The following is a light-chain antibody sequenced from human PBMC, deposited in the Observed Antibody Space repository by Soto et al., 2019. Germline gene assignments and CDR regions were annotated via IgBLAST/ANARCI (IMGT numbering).Light chain of an antibody. CDR1: SIDFGGYNY. J-gene: IGLJ1*01. CDR3: GSFTSGSTYV. Sequence: QSALTQPASVSGSPGQSITSSCTGTSIDFGGYNYVSWYQHHPGKAPKLMIYGVSNRPSGISNRFSGSKSGSTASLTISGLQAEDEADYYCGSFTSGSTYVFGTGTKVTVL. CDR2: GVS. V-gene: IGLV2-14*01.